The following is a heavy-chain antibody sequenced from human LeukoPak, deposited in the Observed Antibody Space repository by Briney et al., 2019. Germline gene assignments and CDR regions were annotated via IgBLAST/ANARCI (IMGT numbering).Heavy chain of an antibody. CDR1: GYTFNNYG. CDR3: ARWSGGSDWLYHYGMDV. J-gene: IGHJ6*02. D-gene: IGHD6-19*01. Sequence: ASVKVSCKTSGYTFNNYGISWVRQAPGQGLEWMGWISGYNGYTNSAQQFQGRVTLTMDTSTSTVYMELRSLRSDDTAVYYCARWSGGSDWLYHYGMDVWGQGTTVTVSS. CDR2: ISGYNGYT. V-gene: IGHV1-18*01.